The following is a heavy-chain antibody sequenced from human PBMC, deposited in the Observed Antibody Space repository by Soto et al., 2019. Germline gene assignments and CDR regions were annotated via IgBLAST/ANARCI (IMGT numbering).Heavy chain of an antibody. D-gene: IGHD3-10*01. CDR2: ISRSGANI. CDR3: ARGINRSGAY. V-gene: IGHV3-21*04. J-gene: IGHJ4*02. CDR1: GFNFSDYY. Sequence: GGSLRLSCAGSGFNFSDYYMVWVRQAPGKGLEWVSSISRSGANIHYADSVKGRFTISRDNARNSLYLQMNSLRAEDTARYFCARGINRSGAYGGQGTQANVS.